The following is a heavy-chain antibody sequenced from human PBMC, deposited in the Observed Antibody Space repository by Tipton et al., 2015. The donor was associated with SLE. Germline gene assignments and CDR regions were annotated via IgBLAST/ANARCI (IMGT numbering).Heavy chain of an antibody. J-gene: IGHJ3*02. CDR2: ISGSGGST. CDR3: ARELGGGFDI. D-gene: IGHD3-16*01. V-gene: IGHV3-23*01. Sequence: SLRLSCAASGFDFSIYGMNWVRQAPGKGLEWVSTISGSGGSTYYADSVRGRFTISRDNSKNTLFLQMNSLRAEDTALYYCARELGGGFDIWGQGTMITVSS. CDR1: GFDFSIYG.